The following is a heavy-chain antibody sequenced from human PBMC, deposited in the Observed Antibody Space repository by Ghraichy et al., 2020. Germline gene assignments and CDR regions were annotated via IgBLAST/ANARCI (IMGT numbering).Heavy chain of an antibody. Sequence: GESLNISCAASGFTVSSNYMSWVRQAPGKGLEWVSVIYSGGSTYYADSVKGRFTISRDNSKNTLYLQMNSLRAEDTAVYYCARDRIVGATTHLDYWGQGTLVTVSS. CDR2: IYSGGST. D-gene: IGHD1-26*01. CDR1: GFTVSSNY. J-gene: IGHJ4*02. CDR3: ARDRIVGATTHLDY. V-gene: IGHV3-66*01.